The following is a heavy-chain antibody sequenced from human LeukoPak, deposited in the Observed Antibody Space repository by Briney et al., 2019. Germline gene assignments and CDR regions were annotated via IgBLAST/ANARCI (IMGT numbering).Heavy chain of an antibody. CDR2: ISSDGSNK. CDR3: ANENYYDSSGYLDN. J-gene: IGHJ4*02. D-gene: IGHD3-22*01. Sequence: GRTLRLSCAASGFTFSSYGMHWVRQAPGKGLEWVSVISSDGSNKYYADSVKGRFTISRDNTKNTLYLQMNSLRAEDTAVFYCANENYYDSSGYLDNWGQGILVTVSS. CDR1: GFTFSSYG. V-gene: IGHV3-30*18.